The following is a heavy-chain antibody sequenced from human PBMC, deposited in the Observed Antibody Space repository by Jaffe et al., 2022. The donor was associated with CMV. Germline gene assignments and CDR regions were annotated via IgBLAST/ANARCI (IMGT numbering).Heavy chain of an antibody. CDR2: ISYDGSNK. D-gene: IGHD6-19*01. CDR3: AKDIHPASVAGTTRSYYYGMDV. Sequence: QVQLVESGGGVVQPGRSLRLSCAASGFTFSSYGMHWVRQAPGKGLEWVAVISYDGSNKYYADSVKGRFTISRDNSKNTLYLQMNSLRAEDTAVYYCAKDIHPASVAGTTRSYYYGMDVWGQGTTVTVSS. V-gene: IGHV3-30*18. CDR1: GFTFSSYG. J-gene: IGHJ6*02.